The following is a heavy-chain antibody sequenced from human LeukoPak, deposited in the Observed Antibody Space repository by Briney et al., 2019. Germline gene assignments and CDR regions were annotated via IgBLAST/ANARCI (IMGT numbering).Heavy chain of an antibody. CDR1: GGSISSYY. V-gene: IGHV4-59*01. D-gene: IGHD5-18*01. CDR2: IYYSGST. CDR3: ARVADTAMAHYYYYYMDV. Sequence: PSETLSLTCTVSGGSISSYYWSWIRQPPGKGLEWIGYIYYSGSTNYNPSLKSRVTISVDTSKNQFSLKLSSVTAADTAVYYCARVADTAMAHYYYYYMDVWGKGTTVTVSS. J-gene: IGHJ6*03.